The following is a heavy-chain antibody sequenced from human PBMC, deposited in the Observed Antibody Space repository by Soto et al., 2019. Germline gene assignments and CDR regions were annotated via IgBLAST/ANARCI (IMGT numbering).Heavy chain of an antibody. CDR3: AHPRGYGVFDAVDI. CDR2: ISSSGDSA. D-gene: IGHD4-17*01. J-gene: IGHJ3*02. Sequence: TGGSLRLSCAASGFISSTYAMNWVRQSPGKGLEWASAISSSGDSAYYAESVRGRFTVSRDNSINTLYLQMRSLRPEDTAVYYCAHPRGYGVFDAVDIWGQGTMVTVSS. V-gene: IGHV3-23*01. CDR1: GFISSTYA.